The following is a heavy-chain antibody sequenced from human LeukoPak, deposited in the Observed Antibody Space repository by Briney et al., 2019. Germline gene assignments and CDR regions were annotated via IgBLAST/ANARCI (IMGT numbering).Heavy chain of an antibody. V-gene: IGHV3-23*01. CDR3: AKPTCSSTSCYSRMDAFDI. CDR2: ISVNGGSK. D-gene: IGHD2-2*01. J-gene: IGHJ3*02. Sequence: GGSLRLSCAASGFTFSSYAMSWVPQPPGKGLEWVSAISVNGGSKYYADSVKGRFTISRDNSKNTLYLQMNSLRAEDTAVYYCAKPTCSSTSCYSRMDAFDIWGQGTMVTVSS. CDR1: GFTFSSYA.